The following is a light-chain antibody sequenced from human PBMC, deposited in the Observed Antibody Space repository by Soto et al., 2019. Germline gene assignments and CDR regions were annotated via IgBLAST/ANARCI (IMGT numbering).Light chain of an antibody. J-gene: IGKJ1*01. CDR3: QQRSNWPWT. CDR1: QGISTN. V-gene: IGKV3-11*01. Sequence: DIVWTQSPATLSFSTGERATLSCRASQGISTNLAWYQQKPGQAPRLLIHDTSNRATGIPASFSGSGSGTDFTLSISSLEPEDFAVYYCQQRSNWPWTFGQGTKVEIK. CDR2: DTS.